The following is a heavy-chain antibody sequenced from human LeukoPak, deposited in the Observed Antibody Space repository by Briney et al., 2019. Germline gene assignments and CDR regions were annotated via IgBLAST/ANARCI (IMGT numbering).Heavy chain of an antibody. V-gene: IGHV4-34*01. J-gene: IGHJ5*02. CDR1: GGSFSGYY. CDR2: INHSGST. CDR3: ARGRGSSSYRRSWFDP. Sequence: SETLSLTCAVYGGSFSGYYWSWVRQPPGKGLEWIGEINHSGSTNYNPSLKSRVTISVDTSKNQFSLKLSSVTAADTAVYYCARGRGSSSYRRSWFDPWGQGTLVTVSS. D-gene: IGHD6-13*01.